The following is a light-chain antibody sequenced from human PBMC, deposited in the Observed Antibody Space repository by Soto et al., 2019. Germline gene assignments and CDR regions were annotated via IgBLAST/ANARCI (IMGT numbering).Light chain of an antibody. CDR3: AAWDDSLDGRV. CDR2: GHN. J-gene: IGLJ2*01. V-gene: IGLV1-44*01. Sequence: QSVLTQPPSASGTPGQRVTISCSGSSSSIGSNTVNWYQQLPGTAPKLLIYGHNQRPSGVPDGFSGSKSVTSASLAISGRQSEDEDYYYCAAWDDSLDGRVFGGGAKLNVL. CDR1: SSSIGSNT.